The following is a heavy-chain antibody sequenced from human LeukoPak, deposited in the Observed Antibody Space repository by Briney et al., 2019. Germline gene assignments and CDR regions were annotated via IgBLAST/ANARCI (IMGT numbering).Heavy chain of an antibody. D-gene: IGHD1-7*01. V-gene: IGHV4-31*03. CDR3: ASLEVVPAAPITGTTGGSDEIDY. CDR2: IYYSGST. CDR1: GGSISSGGYY. Sequence: SQTLSLTCTVSGGSISSGGYYWSWIRQHPGKGLEWIGYIYYSGSTYYNPSLKSRVTISVDTSKNQFSLKLSSVAAADTAVYYCASLEVVPAAPITGTTGGSDEIDYWGQGTLVTVSS. J-gene: IGHJ4*02.